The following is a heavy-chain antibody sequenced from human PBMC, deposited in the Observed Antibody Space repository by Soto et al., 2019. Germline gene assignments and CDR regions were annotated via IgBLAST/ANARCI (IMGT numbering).Heavy chain of an antibody. V-gene: IGHV4-39*01. CDR1: GGSVSSGNYF. CDR3: ASRLIDNWNQVHAFDF. J-gene: IGHJ3*01. Sequence: QLQLQESGPGLVKPAETLSLKCAVSGGSVSSGNYFWGWIRQPPGKGLEWIGNIYYNGDTYYSPSLKSRVTMSVDTAQHQSSLRLTSVTAADTAVYYCASRLIDNWNQVHAFDFWGQGTLVTVSS. D-gene: IGHD1-20*01. CDR2: IYYNGDT.